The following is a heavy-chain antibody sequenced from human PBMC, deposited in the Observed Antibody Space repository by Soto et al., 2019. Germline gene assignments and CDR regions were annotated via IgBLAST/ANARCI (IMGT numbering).Heavy chain of an antibody. J-gene: IGHJ6*02. D-gene: IGHD2-2*01. CDR3: ARDRVSKDYYYYYGMDV. CDR1: GGTFSSYA. V-gene: IGHV1-69*13. CDR2: IIPIFGTA. Sequence: SVKVSCKASGGTFSSYAISWVRQAPGQGLEWMGGIIPIFGTANYAQKFQGRVTITADESTSTAYMELSSLRSEDTAVYYCARDRVSKDYYYYYGMDVWGQGTTVTVSS.